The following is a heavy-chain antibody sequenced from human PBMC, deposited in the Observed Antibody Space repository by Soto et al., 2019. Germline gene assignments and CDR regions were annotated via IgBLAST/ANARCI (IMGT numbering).Heavy chain of an antibody. CDR1: GYTFTSYD. CDR2: VNPNSGNT. V-gene: IGHV1-8*01. Sequence: QVQLVQSGAEVKKPGASVKVSCKASGYTFTSYDVNWVRQATGQGLEWMGWVNPNSGNTGYAQKFQGRVTMTRNTSISTAYREPSSLRSEDTAVYYCARERSSGWYVDYWGQGTLATVSS. CDR3: ARERSSGWYVDY. D-gene: IGHD6-19*01. J-gene: IGHJ4*02.